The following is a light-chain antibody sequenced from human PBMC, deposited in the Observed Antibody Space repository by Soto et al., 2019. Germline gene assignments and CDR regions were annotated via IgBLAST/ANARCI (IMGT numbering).Light chain of an antibody. J-gene: IGKJ4*01. CDR3: QQSYSTPLT. Sequence: DIQMTQSPSSLSASAGDRVTITCRASQSISSHLNWYQQQPGKAPKLLIYAASGLHSGVPSRFSGSGSGTDFTLTITSLQPEDFETYYCQQSYSTPLTFGGGTKVDIK. V-gene: IGKV1-39*01. CDR2: AAS. CDR1: QSISSH.